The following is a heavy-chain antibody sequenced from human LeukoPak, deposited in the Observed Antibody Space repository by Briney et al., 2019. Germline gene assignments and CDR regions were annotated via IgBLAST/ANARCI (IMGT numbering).Heavy chain of an antibody. Sequence: SETLSLTCSVSGGSISSYYWSWIRQPPGKGLEWFGYIYYSGSTNYKSPLKSRVTMSGDTSKNQLSLELRSVTAADTAVYYCARHAESGYDRFDLWGQGTLVTVSS. CDR2: IYYSGST. V-gene: IGHV4-59*08. J-gene: IGHJ5*02. D-gene: IGHD5-12*01. CDR3: ARHAESGYDRFDL. CDR1: GGSISSYY.